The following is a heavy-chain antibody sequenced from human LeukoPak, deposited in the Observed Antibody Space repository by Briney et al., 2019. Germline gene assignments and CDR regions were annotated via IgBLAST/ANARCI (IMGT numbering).Heavy chain of an antibody. CDR2: ISWDGGST. J-gene: IGHJ4*02. V-gene: IGHV3-43D*03. D-gene: IGHD2/OR15-2a*01. CDR3: AKGFYGGAEGFDY. CDR1: GFTFDDYA. Sequence: GGSLRLSCAASGFTFDDYAIHWVRQAPGKGLEWVSLISWDGGSTYYADSVKGRFTISRDNSKNSLYLQMNSLRAEDTALYYCAKGFYGGAEGFDYWGQGTLVTVSS.